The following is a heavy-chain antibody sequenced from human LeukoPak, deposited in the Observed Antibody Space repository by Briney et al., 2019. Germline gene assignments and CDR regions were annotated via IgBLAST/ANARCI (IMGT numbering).Heavy chain of an antibody. J-gene: IGHJ4*02. CDR2: ISYDGSNK. CDR3: AKGDYDFWSGYYDYFDY. D-gene: IGHD3-3*01. V-gene: IGHV3-30*18. CDR1: GFTFSSYG. Sequence: GGSLRLSCAASGFTFSSYGMHWVRQAPGKGLEWVAVISYDGSNKYYADSVKGRFTISRDNSKNTLYLQMNSLRAEDTAAYYCAKGDYDFWSGYYDYFDYWGQGTLVTVSS.